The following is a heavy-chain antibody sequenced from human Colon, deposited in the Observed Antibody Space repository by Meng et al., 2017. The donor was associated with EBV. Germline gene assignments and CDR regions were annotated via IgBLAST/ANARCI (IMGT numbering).Heavy chain of an antibody. CDR2: IFYSGNT. CDR3: ARERGGVTRDFDS. J-gene: IGHJ4*02. D-gene: IGHD3-16*01. V-gene: IGHV4-39*07. CDR1: GDSYTTNGYY. Sequence: QLVRHASGPGRLKPSETLSLPCSVSGDSYTTNGYYWGWIRQSPGKGLEWIGSIFYSGNTYFNPSLKTRVTISVDTSKNQFSLKLSSVTAADTAIYYCARERGGVTRDFDSWGQGALVTVSS.